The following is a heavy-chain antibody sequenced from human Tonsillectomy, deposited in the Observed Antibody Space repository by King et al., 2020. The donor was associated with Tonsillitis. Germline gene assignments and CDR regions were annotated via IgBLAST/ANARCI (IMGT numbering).Heavy chain of an antibody. J-gene: IGHJ3*02. CDR2: ISNGGGTT. CDR3: AKKADFQAFDM. Sequence: VQLVESGGGLVQPGGSLRLSCAASGFTFSSYAMNWVRQPPGKGLEWVSFISNGGGTTYYADSVRGRFTISRDNSKNTLYLQVNSLSAEDTAVYFCAKKADFQAFDMWGQGTMVTVSS. CDR1: GFTFSSYA. D-gene: IGHD2-21*02. V-gene: IGHV3-23*04.